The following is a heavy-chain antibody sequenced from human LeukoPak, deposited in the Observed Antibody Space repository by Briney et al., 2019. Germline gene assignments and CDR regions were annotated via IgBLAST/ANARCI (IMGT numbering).Heavy chain of an antibody. J-gene: IGHJ6*03. D-gene: IGHD6-19*01. V-gene: IGHV4-39*07. CDR2: IYYSGST. CDR1: GGSISSSSYY. CDR3: ARESGSSGGLYYYYYMVV. Sequence: SETLSLTCTVSGGSISSSSYYWGWIRQPPGKGLEWIGSIYYSGSTYYNPSLKSRVTISVDTSKNQFSLKLSSVTAADTAVYYCARESGSSGGLYYYYYMVVWGKGTTVTVSS.